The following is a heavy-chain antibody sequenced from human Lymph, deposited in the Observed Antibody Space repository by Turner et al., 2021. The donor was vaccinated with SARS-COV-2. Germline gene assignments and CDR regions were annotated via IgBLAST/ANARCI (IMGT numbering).Heavy chain of an antibody. CDR1: GGTFSSSA. CDR3: ARIAAPGMGGGVHYYYYAMDV. Sequence: QVQLVQSGAEVKKPGSSVKVSCKASGGTFSSSAISWVRQAPGQGLGGMEGFIPLLARANYAQKFQGRVTITANKSTSTAYMELSSLISEDTAVYFVARIAAPGMGGGVHYYYYAMDVWGQGTTVTVSS. CDR2: FIPLLARA. J-gene: IGHJ6*02. V-gene: IGHV1-69*10. D-gene: IGHD6-13*01.